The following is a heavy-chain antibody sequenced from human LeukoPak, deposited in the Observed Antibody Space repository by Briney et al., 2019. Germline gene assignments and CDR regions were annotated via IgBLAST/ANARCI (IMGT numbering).Heavy chain of an antibody. D-gene: IGHD3-10*01. CDR1: GFTVSSNY. J-gene: IGHJ6*02. V-gene: IGHV3-53*01. Sequence: GGSLRLSCAASGFTVSSNYMSWVRQAPGKGLEWVSVIYSGGSTYYADSVKGRFTISRDNPKNTLYLQMNSLRAEDTAVYYCARDRGGYYQRDGMDVWGQGTTVTVSS. CDR2: IYSGGST. CDR3: ARDRGGYYQRDGMDV.